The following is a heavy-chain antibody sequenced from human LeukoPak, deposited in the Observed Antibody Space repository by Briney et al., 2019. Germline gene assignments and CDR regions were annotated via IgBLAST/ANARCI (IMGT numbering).Heavy chain of an antibody. CDR2: IYYSGST. J-gene: IGHJ3*02. CDR3: ARLRPILYYSGSYWGAFDI. Sequence: SETLSLTCTVSGGSISSSSYYWGWIRQPPVKGLDWIASIYYSGSTYYNPSLKSPCTISVDTSKNQFSLKLSSVAAAETAVYYCARLRPILYYSGSYWGAFDIWGQGTMVTVSS. D-gene: IGHD1-26*01. V-gene: IGHV4-39*01. CDR1: GGSISSSSYY.